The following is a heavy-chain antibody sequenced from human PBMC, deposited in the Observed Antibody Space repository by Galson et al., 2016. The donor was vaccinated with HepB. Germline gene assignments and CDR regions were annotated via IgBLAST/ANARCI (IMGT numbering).Heavy chain of an antibody. CDR2: ILESGST. V-gene: IGHV4-30-2*01. CDR3: ARGFYESRNYDAFDI. CDR1: GASISSGGNS. Sequence: TLSLTCAVSGASISSGGNSWTWIRQPPGKGLEWIGYILESGSTYYNPSLKSRVTISVDRSKNHFSLNLSSVTVADTAVYYCARGFYESRNYDAFDIWGQGTMVTVSS. D-gene: IGHD3-22*01. J-gene: IGHJ3*02.